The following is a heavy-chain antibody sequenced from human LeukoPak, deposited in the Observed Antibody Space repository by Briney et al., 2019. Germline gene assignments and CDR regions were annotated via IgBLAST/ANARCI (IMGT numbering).Heavy chain of an antibody. J-gene: IGHJ4*02. CDR2: IKQDGSEK. V-gene: IGHV3-7*01. Sequence: GGSLRLSCAASGFTFSSYSMNWVRQAPGKGLEWVANIKQDGSEKYYVDSVKGRFTISRDNAKNSLYLQMNSLRAEDTAVYYCARDSYDSSAPDYWGQGTLVTVSS. D-gene: IGHD3-22*01. CDR1: GFTFSSYS. CDR3: ARDSYDSSAPDY.